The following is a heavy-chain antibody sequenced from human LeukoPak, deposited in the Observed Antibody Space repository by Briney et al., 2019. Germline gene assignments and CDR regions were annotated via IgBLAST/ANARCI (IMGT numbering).Heavy chain of an antibody. D-gene: IGHD3-10*01. V-gene: IGHV1-8*01. Sequence: WMGWMNPNSGNTGYAQKFQGRVTMTRDTSISTAYMELSSLTSEDTAVYYCARNVPSTGDFVYWGQGTLVTVSS. CDR2: MNPNSGNT. CDR3: ARNVPSTGDFVY. J-gene: IGHJ4*02.